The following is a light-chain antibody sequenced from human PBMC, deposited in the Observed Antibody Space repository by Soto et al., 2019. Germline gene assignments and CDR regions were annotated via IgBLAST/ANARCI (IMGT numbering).Light chain of an antibody. V-gene: IGLV2-8*01. Sequence: QSALTQPPSASGSPGQSVTISCTGSSNDVGGNNDYVSWYQQHPGKAPKLLIYAVSKRPSGVSERFSGSKSGNTASLTVSGLQAEDEADYYCIAYASNDNFVFGSGTKVTVL. CDR2: AVS. CDR1: SNDVGGNNDY. J-gene: IGLJ1*01. CDR3: IAYASNDNFV.